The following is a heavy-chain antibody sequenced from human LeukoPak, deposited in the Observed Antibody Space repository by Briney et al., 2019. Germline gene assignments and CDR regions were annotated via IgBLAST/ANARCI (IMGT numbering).Heavy chain of an antibody. CDR3: ARGAVNITVFGVVIMPEYYFDY. J-gene: IGHJ4*02. CDR1: GGSFSGYY. D-gene: IGHD3-3*01. CDR2: INHSGST. Sequence: SETLSLTCAVYGGSFSGYYWSWIRQPPGKGLEWIGEINHSGSTNYNPSLKSRVTISVDTSKNQFSLKLSSVTAADTSVYYCARGAVNITVFGVVIMPEYYFDYCGQGTLVTVSS. V-gene: IGHV4-34*01.